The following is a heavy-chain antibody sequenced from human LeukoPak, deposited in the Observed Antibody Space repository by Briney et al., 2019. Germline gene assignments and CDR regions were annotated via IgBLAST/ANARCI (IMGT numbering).Heavy chain of an antibody. CDR3: ATSGAYSSGWYVDY. D-gene: IGHD6-19*01. V-gene: IGHV4-39*07. CDR1: GGSISSSSYF. Sequence: SETLSLTCTVSGGSISSSSYFWGWIRQPPGKGLEWIGSIYYSGSTYYNPSLKSRVTISVDTSKNQFSLKLSSVTAADTAVYYCATSGAYSSGWYVDYWGQGTLVTVSS. J-gene: IGHJ4*02. CDR2: IYYSGST.